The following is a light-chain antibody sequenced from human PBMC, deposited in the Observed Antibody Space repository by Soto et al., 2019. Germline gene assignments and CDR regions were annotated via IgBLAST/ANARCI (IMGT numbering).Light chain of an antibody. CDR2: GAS. CDR3: QQYDSPPLT. CDR1: HDICSY. Sequence: MTHSSSTLSLFAGERATLSCTASHDICSYVAWFQQKPGQAPRLLIYGASTRATGIPDRFSGSGSGTDFTFTISRLQPEDIAAYYCQQYDSPPLTFGGGTKVDIK. V-gene: IGKV3-20*01. J-gene: IGKJ4*01.